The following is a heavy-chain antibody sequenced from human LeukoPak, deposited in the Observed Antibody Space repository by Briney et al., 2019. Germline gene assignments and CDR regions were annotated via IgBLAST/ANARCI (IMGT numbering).Heavy chain of an antibody. CDR2: ISGSGVDT. V-gene: IGHV3-23*01. CDR3: ASGTYRLGDY. Sequence: GGSLRLSCAASGFSFSTYAMSWVRQAPGKGLEWVSGISGSGVDTHYADSVKGRFRISRDNSKNTLYLQLNSLRDEDTAVYYCASGTYRLGDYWGQGTLVTVSS. J-gene: IGHJ4*02. D-gene: IGHD3-10*01. CDR1: GFSFSTYA.